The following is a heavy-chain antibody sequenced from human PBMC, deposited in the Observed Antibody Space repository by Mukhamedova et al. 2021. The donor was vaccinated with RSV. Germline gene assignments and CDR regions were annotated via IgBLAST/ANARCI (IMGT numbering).Heavy chain of an antibody. D-gene: IGHD6-13*01. Sequence: WIGEINHSGSTNYNPSLKSRVTISVDTSKNQFSLKLSSVTAADTAVYYCAREIRAAAGTWIFDYWGQG. CDR3: AREIRAAAGTWIFDY. J-gene: IGHJ4*02. V-gene: IGHV4-34*01. CDR2: INHSGST.